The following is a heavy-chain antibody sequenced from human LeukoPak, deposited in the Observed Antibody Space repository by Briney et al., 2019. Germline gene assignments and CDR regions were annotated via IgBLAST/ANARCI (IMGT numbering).Heavy chain of an antibody. Sequence: SVKVSCKASGGTFSSYAISWVRQAPGQGLEWMGGIIPIFGTANYAQKFQGRVTITADESTSTAYMELSSLRSEDTAVYYCARAIDYYGSGSYYKGPAHYYYMDVWGKGTTVTVSS. V-gene: IGHV1-69*13. J-gene: IGHJ6*03. CDR1: GGTFSSYA. D-gene: IGHD3-10*01. CDR3: ARAIDYYGSGSYYKGPAHYYYMDV. CDR2: IIPIFGTA.